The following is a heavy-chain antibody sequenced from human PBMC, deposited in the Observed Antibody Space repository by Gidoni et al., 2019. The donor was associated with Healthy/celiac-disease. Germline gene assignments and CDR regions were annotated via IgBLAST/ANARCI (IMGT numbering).Heavy chain of an antibody. CDR2: IWYDGSNK. Sequence: QVQLVESGGGVVQPGRSLRLSCAASGFTFSSYGMQWVRQAPGKGLEWVAVIWYDGSNKYYADSVKGRFTISRDNSKNTLYLQMNSLRAEDTAVYYCARATVPNYDFWSGWILPYGMDVWGQGTTVTVSS. CDR1: GFTFSSYG. V-gene: IGHV3-33*01. D-gene: IGHD3-3*01. CDR3: ARATVPNYDFWSGWILPYGMDV. J-gene: IGHJ6*02.